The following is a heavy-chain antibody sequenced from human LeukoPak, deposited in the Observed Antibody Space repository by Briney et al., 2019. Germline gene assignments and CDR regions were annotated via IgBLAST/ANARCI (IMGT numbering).Heavy chain of an antibody. D-gene: IGHD3-9*01. Sequence: GGSLRLSCEASGFRFSDYSMNWVRQTPGKGLEWISYISSSDSTTYYTDSVRGRFTISRDNAKSSLYLLMNSLRDEDTGIYYCARNTILHPWGQGTLVTVSS. J-gene: IGHJ5*02. CDR2: ISSSDSTT. V-gene: IGHV3-48*02. CDR1: GFRFSDYS. CDR3: ARNTILHP.